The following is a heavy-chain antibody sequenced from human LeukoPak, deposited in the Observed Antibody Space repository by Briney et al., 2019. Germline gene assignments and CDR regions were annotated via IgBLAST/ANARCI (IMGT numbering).Heavy chain of an antibody. J-gene: IGHJ4*02. D-gene: IGHD6-19*01. CDR3: ARGREVAGTVGY. V-gene: IGHV1-2*02. CDR2: INPNSGGT. CDR1: GYIFTGYY. Sequence: GASVRVSCKASGYIFTGYYMHWVRQAPGQGLEWMGWINPNSGGTNYAQKFQGRVTMTRDTSISTAYMELSRLTSDDTAVYYCARGREVAGTVGYWGQGTLVTVSS.